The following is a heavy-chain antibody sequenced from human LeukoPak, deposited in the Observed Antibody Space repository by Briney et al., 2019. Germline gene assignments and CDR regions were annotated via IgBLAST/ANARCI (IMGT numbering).Heavy chain of an antibody. D-gene: IGHD3-10*01. J-gene: IGHJ4*02. V-gene: IGHV4-59*01. CDR1: GGSISSYY. Sequence: SETLSLTCTVSGGSISSYYWSWIRQPPGKGLEWIGYIYSSGSTNYNPSLKSRLTISVDASKNQFSLKLTSVTAADTAAYYCARAYYYGSGSYGLDYWGQGTLVTVSS. CDR2: IYSSGST. CDR3: ARAYYYGSGSYGLDY.